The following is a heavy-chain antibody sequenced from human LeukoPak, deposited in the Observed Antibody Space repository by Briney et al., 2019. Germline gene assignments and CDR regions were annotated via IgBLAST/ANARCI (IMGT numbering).Heavy chain of an antibody. CDR3: ERELVGAMCFDY. CDR1: GFTFDDYG. D-gene: IGHD1-26*01. CDR2: INWNGGST. J-gene: IGHJ4*02. V-gene: IGHV3-20*04. Sequence: GGSLRLSCAASGFTFDDYGMSWVRQAPGKGLEWVSGINWNGGSTGYADSVKGRFTISRDNAKNSLYPQMNSLRAEDTALYYCERELVGAMCFDYWGQGTLVTVSS.